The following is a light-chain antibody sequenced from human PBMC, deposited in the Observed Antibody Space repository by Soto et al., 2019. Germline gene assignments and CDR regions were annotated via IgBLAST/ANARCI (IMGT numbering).Light chain of an antibody. CDR2: DVS. J-gene: IGLJ2*01. CDR3: SSYATSTTVL. CDR1: SSDVGGYNY. Sequence: QSALTQPRSVSGSPGQSITISCTGTSSDVGGYNYVSWYQQHPGRAPQLMIYDVSNRPSGVSNRFSGSRSGNTASLTISGLQAEDEADYYCSSYATSTTVLFGGGTKLTVL. V-gene: IGLV2-14*03.